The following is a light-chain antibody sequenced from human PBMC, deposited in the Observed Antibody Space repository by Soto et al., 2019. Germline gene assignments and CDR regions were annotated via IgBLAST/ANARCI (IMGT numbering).Light chain of an antibody. J-gene: IGKJ4*01. Sequence: EIVLTQSPATLSLSPGERATLSCRASQSVRSSYLAWYQQKPGQAPRLLMSGASSRATGIPDRFSGSGSGTDFILTISRVEPEDSAVYYCQQYGMSPFTFGGGTKVEI. CDR1: QSVRSSY. CDR3: QQYGMSPFT. V-gene: IGKV3-20*01. CDR2: GAS.